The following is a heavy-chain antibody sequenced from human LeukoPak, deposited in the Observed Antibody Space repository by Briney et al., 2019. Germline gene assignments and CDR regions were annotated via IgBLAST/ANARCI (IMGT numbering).Heavy chain of an antibody. D-gene: IGHD2-15*01. CDR2: MNPNSGNT. CDR3: ASGAVLGYCSGGSCYGPLRY. Sequence: ASVKVSCKASGYTFTSYDINWVRQATGQGLEWMGWMNPNSGNTGYAQKFQGRVTMTRNTSISTAYMELSSLRSEDTAVYYCASGAVLGYCSGGSCYGPLRYWGQGTLVTVSS. J-gene: IGHJ4*02. V-gene: IGHV1-8*01. CDR1: GYTFTSYD.